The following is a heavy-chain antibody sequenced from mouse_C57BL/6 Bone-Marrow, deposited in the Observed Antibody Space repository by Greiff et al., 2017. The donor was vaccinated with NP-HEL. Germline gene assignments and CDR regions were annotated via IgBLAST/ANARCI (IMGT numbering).Heavy chain of an antibody. CDR1: GFSLTSYG. J-gene: IGHJ3*01. Sequence: QVQLQQSGPGLVQPSQSLSITCTVSGFSLTSYGVHWVRQSPGKGLEWLGVIWRGGSTDYNAAFISRLSISKDNSKSQVFFKMNSLQADDTAIYYCASLSYYGSSGFAYWGQGTLVTVSA. CDR2: IWRGGST. CDR3: ASLSYYGSSGFAY. D-gene: IGHD1-1*01. V-gene: IGHV2-2*01.